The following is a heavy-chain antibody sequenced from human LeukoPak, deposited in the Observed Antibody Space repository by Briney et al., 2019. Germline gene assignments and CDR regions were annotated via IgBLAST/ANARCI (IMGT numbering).Heavy chain of an antibody. Sequence: ASVKVSCKASEYTFTGYYIHWVRQAPGQGLDWMGWIHPNSGGTNYAQKFQDRVTMTRDTSISTAYMELSRLRSDDTAVYYCATYYDILTGYYTSDFDYWGQGTLVTVSS. D-gene: IGHD3-9*01. J-gene: IGHJ4*02. CDR2: IHPNSGGT. CDR1: EYTFTGYY. CDR3: ATYYDILTGYYTSDFDY. V-gene: IGHV1-2*02.